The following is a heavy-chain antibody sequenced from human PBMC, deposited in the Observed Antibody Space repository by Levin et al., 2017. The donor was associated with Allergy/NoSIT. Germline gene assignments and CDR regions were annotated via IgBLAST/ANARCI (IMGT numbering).Heavy chain of an antibody. CDR2: IYFSGST. V-gene: IGHV4-59*01. CDR3: ASGVAAAGQDYFDY. D-gene: IGHD6-13*01. J-gene: IGHJ4*02. Sequence: SQTLSLTCTVSGGSIRSYYWSWIRQPPGKELEWIGYIYFSGSTNYNPSLKSRVTISVDTSKSQFSLKLSSVTAADTAMYYCASGVAAAGQDYFDYWGQGILVTVSS. CDR1: GGSIRSYY.